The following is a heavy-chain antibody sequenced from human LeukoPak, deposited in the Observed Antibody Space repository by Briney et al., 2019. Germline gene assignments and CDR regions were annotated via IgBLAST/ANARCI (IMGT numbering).Heavy chain of an antibody. CDR2: ISRSSSYI. J-gene: IGHJ6*03. D-gene: IGHD2-2*01. CDR1: GFTFSSYS. V-gene: IGHV3-21*01. Sequence: GGSLRFSCAGSGFTFSSYSMNWVRQAPGKGLQWVSSISRSSSYIYYADSVKGRFTISRANAKNSLYLQMNSLRAEDTAVYYCARETRTFTADYYYNMDFWGKGTTVTVSS. CDR3: ARETRTFTADYYYNMDF.